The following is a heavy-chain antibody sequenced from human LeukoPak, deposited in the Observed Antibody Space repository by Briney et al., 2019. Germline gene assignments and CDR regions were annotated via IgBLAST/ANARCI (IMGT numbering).Heavy chain of an antibody. Sequence: ASVKVSCKASGYTFTSYGISWVRQAPGQGLEWMGWISAYNGNTNYAQKLQGRVTMTTDTSTSTAYLELRSLRSDDTAVYYCARDSYCSSTSCSPENWFDPRGQGTLVTVSS. D-gene: IGHD2-2*01. J-gene: IGHJ5*02. CDR2: ISAYNGNT. V-gene: IGHV1-18*01. CDR1: GYTFTSYG. CDR3: ARDSYCSSTSCSPENWFDP.